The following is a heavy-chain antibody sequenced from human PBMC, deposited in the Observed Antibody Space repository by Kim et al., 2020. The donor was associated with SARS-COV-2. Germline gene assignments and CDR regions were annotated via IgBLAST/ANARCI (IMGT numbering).Heavy chain of an antibody. D-gene: IGHD2-15*01. Sequence: GGSLRLSCAASGFTFSSYEMNWVRQAPGKGLELVSYISSSGSTIYYADSVKGRFTISRDNAKNSLYLQMNSRRAEDTAVYYCARGLGYCSGGRCHKKDSGSNWYDPWGQGTLVTVSS. V-gene: IGHV3-48*03. J-gene: IGHJ5*02. CDR3: ARGLGYCSGGRCHKKDSGSNWYDP. CDR1: GFTFSSYE. CDR2: ISSSGSTI.